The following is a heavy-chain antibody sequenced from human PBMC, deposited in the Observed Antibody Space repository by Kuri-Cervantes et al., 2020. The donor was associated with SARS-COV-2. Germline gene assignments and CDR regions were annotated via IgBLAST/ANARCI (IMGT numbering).Heavy chain of an antibody. CDR3: AADPRSIAAAGLYYYYGMDV. Sequence: GESLKISCAASGFTFSSYAMSWVRQAPGKGLEWVSAISGSGGSTYYADSVKGRFTISRDNSKNTLYLQMNSLRAEDTAVYYCAADPRSIAAAGLYYYYGMDVWGQGTTVTVSS. CDR1: GFTFSSYA. J-gene: IGHJ6*02. V-gene: IGHV3-23*01. D-gene: IGHD6-13*01. CDR2: ISGSGGST.